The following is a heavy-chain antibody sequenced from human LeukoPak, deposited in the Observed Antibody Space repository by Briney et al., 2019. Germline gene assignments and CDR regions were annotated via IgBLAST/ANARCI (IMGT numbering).Heavy chain of an antibody. CDR2: IIPIFGTA. J-gene: IGHJ6*03. CDR1: GGTFSSYA. D-gene: IGHD3-10*01. V-gene: IGHV1-69*05. Sequence: SVKVSCKASGGTFSSYAISRVRQAPGQGLEWMGGIIPIFGTANYAQKFQGRVTITTDESTSTAYMELSSLRSEDTAVYYCASVSTPLSDGSYYYYMDVWGKGTTVTVSS. CDR3: ASVSTPLSDGSYYYYMDV.